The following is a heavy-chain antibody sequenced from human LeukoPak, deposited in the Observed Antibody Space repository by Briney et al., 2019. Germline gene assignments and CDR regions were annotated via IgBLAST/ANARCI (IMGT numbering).Heavy chain of an antibody. V-gene: IGHV4-59*01. J-gene: IGHJ3*02. CDR1: GGSISSYY. D-gene: IGHD7-27*01. CDR3: ARDLELGSLDAFDI. Sequence: SETLSLTCTVSGGSISSYYWSWIRQPPGKGLEWIGHIYYSGSTNYNPSLKSRVTISVDTSKNQFSLKLSSVTAADTAVYYCARDLELGSLDAFDIWGQGTMVTVSS. CDR2: IYYSGST.